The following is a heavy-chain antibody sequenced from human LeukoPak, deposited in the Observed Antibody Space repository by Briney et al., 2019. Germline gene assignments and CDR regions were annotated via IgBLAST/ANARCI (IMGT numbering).Heavy chain of an antibody. CDR3: ARGMYGSGSYSAH. CDR1: GYSFTVYY. J-gene: IGHJ4*02. Sequence: ASVTVSCTTSGYSFTVYYMHWVRQAPGQGFEWMGSIDPDSGDTKIAEKFKGRVTMTRDTASSTAYMEVMSLRSDDTGVYYCARGMYGSGSYSAHWGQGSLVIVSS. V-gene: IGHV1-2*02. CDR2: IDPDSGDT. D-gene: IGHD3-10*01.